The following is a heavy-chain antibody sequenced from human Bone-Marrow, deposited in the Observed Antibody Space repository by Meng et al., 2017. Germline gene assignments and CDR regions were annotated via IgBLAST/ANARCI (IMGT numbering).Heavy chain of an antibody. V-gene: IGHV1-2*06. CDR2: IDPKNGDT. CDR1: GYNFPDYY. CDR3: ARDEDISAAGKLFGDY. D-gene: IGHD6-13*01. Sequence: QGQLVRSGAEVKKPGDSVKVSCKPSGYNFPDYYIHWVRQAPGQGLEWMGRIDPKNGDTHYAQKFQGRVTMTGDTSISTAYMDLSGLRSDDTAVYYCARDEDISAAGKLFGDYWGQGTLVTVSS. J-gene: IGHJ4*02.